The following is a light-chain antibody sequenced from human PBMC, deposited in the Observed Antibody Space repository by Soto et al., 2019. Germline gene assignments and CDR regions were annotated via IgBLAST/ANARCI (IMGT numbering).Light chain of an antibody. CDR2: DAS. CDR3: LCYITYPWT. J-gene: IGKJ1*01. CDR1: QSCRNS. V-gene: IGKV1-5*01. Sequence: DLQMTQSPSTVSASVGDRVTITCRASQSCRNSLAWYQQKAGKAPTLLIYDASTLQSGVPSRFSGSGSGTEFSLTISSLQPEDFATYYCLCYITYPWTFGQGTKVDI.